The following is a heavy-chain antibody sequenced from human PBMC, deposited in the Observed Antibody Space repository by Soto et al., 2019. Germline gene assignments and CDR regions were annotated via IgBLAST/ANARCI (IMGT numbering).Heavy chain of an antibody. J-gene: IGHJ4*02. CDR1: GGSISSGDYY. CDR3: ARGSVDIVATIPSPPNY. V-gene: IGHV4-30-4*01. Sequence: QVQLQESGPGLVKPSQTLSLTCTVSGGSISSGDYYWSWIRQPPGKGLEWIGYIYYSGSTYYNPSLKSRVTISVDTSKHQFSLKLSAVTAADTAVYYCARGSVDIVATIPSPPNYWGQGTLVTVSS. D-gene: IGHD5-12*01. CDR2: IYYSGST.